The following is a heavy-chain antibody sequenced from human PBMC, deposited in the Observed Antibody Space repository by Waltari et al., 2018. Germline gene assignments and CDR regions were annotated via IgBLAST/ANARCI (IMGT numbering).Heavy chain of an antibody. CDR3: ARARLTRFYGSGKLFDP. D-gene: IGHD3-10*01. V-gene: IGHV1-3*01. CDR2: INAGNGNT. CDR1: GYTFTSYA. Sequence: QVQLVQSGAEVKKPGASVKVSCKASGYTFTSYAMHWVRQAPGQRLEWMGWINAGNGNTKSSQKFQGESTLTRDTSGGKSQMGLSSLRSEGTAVEYCARARLTRFYGSGKLFDPLGQGTLVTVSS. J-gene: IGHJ5*02.